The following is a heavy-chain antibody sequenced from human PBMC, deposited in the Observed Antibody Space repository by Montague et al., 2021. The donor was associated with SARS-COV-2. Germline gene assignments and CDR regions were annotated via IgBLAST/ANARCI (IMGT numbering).Heavy chain of an antibody. D-gene: IGHD4-23*01. Sequence: ETLSLTCTVSGGSITGYYWSWLRRSPGKGLEWIAYIYDGGAVNYNPTLGSRVTISTDTSKNQLSLKVNSVTAADTAVYYCVRDHPYGGPRGAYDIWGQGTVVTVPS. J-gene: IGHJ3*02. CDR1: GGSITGYY. CDR2: IYDGGAV. CDR3: VRDHPYGGPRGAYDI. V-gene: IGHV4-59*01.